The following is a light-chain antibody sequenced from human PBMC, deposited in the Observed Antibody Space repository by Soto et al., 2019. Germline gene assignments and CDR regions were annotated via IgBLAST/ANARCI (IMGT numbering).Light chain of an antibody. CDR2: KAS. CDR1: ESISSW. J-gene: IGKJ2*01. V-gene: IGKV1-5*03. Sequence: DIQMTQSPSTLSASVGDRVTITCRASESISSWLACSQQKPGKAPKLLLYKASSLESGVPSRFRGSGSGTEFTITISRPQRDVLADDYCQQYSALYTFGQGTKLEIK. CDR3: QQYSALYT.